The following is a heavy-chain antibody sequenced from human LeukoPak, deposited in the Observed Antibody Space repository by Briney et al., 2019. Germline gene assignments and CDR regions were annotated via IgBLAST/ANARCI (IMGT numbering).Heavy chain of an antibody. V-gene: IGHV3-23*01. CDR2: ISGSGGTT. D-gene: IGHD6-13*01. CDR1: GFTFSNYG. J-gene: IGHJ4*02. CDR3: AKSPGYSSSWYDY. Sequence: GGSLRLSCAASGFTFSNYGMSWVRQAPGKGLEWVSGISGSGGTTYYADSVKGRFTISRDNSKNTLYLQMNSLRVEDTAVYYCAKSPGYSSSWYDYWGQGTLVTVSS.